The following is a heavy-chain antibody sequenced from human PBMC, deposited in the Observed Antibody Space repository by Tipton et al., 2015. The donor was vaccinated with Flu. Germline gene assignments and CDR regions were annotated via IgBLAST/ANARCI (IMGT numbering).Heavy chain of an antibody. CDR2: IIPIFGTA. CDR1: GGTFSSYA. V-gene: IGHV1-69*01. J-gene: IGHJ6*02. Sequence: QLVQFGAEVKKPGSSVKVSCKSSGGTFSSYAISWVRQAPGQGLEWMGGIIPIFGTANYAQKFQGRVTITADESTSTAYMELSSLRSEDTAVYYCARDEHDSSGYYFYYGMDVWGQGTTVTVSS. CDR3: ARDEHDSSGYYFYYGMDV. D-gene: IGHD3-22*01.